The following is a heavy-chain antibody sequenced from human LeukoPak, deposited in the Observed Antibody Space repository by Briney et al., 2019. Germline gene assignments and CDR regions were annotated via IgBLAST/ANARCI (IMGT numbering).Heavy chain of an antibody. Sequence: PSETLSLTCTVSGGSISNYYWSWIRQTAGKGLECIGRIYTSGSTNYNPSLKSRVTISVDKSKNQFSLKLSSVTAADTAVYHCARGGSGSYASFDCWGQGTLVTVSS. J-gene: IGHJ4*02. CDR1: GGSISNYY. CDR3: ARGGSGSYASFDC. D-gene: IGHD1-26*01. V-gene: IGHV4-4*07. CDR2: IYTSGST.